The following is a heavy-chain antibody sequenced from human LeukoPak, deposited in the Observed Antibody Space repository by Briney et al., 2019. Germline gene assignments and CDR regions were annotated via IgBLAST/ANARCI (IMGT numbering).Heavy chain of an antibody. J-gene: IGHJ3*02. Sequence: GASVKVSCKASGYTFTSYYMHWVRQAPGQGLEWMVIINPTTGDTTYAQKFQGRLTMTRDMSTSTVYMELSSLTSEDTAVFYCARYGFSTVWQGGWHAFDIWGQGTVVTVSS. V-gene: IGHV1-46*01. CDR2: INPTTGDT. D-gene: IGHD6-13*01. CDR3: ARYGFSTVWQGGWHAFDI. CDR1: GYTFTSYY.